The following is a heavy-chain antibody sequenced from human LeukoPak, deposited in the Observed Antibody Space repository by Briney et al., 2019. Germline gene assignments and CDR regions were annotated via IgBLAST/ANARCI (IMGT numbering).Heavy chain of an antibody. J-gene: IGHJ1*01. CDR3: ARGGKIALAGTRSPQYFQH. D-gene: IGHD6-19*01. CDR1: GFTFSSYG. CDR2: IRYDGSNK. V-gene: IGHV3-30*02. Sequence: GGSLRLSCAASGFTFSSYGMHWVRQAPGKGLEWVAFIRYDGSNKYYADSVKGRFTISRDNSKNTLYLQMNSLRPEDTAVYYCARGGKIALAGTRSPQYFQHWGQGTLVTVSS.